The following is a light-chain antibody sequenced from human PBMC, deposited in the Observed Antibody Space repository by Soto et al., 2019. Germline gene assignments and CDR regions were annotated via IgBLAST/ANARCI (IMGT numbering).Light chain of an antibody. CDR1: QSISSW. CDR2: KAS. V-gene: IGKV1-5*03. J-gene: IGKJ2*01. Sequence: DIQMTQSPSTLSASVGDRVTITGRVSQSISSWLAWYQQKPGKAPKLLIYKASSLESGVPSRFSGSGSGTEFTLTISSRQPDDFATYYCQQYNSYPYTFGQGTKLEIK. CDR3: QQYNSYPYT.